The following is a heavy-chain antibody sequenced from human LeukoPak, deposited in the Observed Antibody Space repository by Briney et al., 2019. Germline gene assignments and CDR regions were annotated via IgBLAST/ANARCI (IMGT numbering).Heavy chain of an antibody. CDR3: SAAVITRFDY. J-gene: IGHJ4*02. CDR1: GFGISAAH. D-gene: IGHD4-23*01. Sequence: GASLIFCCAASGFGISAAHMRWGRQASRKGLEWVGRIIGKGDNYATAYGGPVKCRVTISRDDSKNTAYLQMNNLRTDDTAVYYCSAAVITRFDYWGQGALVTASS. CDR2: IIGKGDNYAT. V-gene: IGHV3-73*01.